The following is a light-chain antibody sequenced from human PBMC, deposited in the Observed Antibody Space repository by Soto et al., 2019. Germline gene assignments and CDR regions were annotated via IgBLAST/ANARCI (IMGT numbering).Light chain of an antibody. CDR1: QSISSW. V-gene: IGKV1-5*03. J-gene: IGKJ2*01. Sequence: DIQMTQSPSTLSASVGDRVTITCRASQSISSWLAWYQQKPGKAPNLLIYTASTLESGVPSRFSGSGSGTEFTLTISSPQPDDFATYYCQQYNSYPYTFGQGTKLEIK. CDR3: QQYNSYPYT. CDR2: TAS.